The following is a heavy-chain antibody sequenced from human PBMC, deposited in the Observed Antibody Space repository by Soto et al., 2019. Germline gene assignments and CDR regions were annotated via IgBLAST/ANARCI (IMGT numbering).Heavy chain of an antibody. J-gene: IGHJ6*03. D-gene: IGHD5-12*01. V-gene: IGHV6-1*01. CDR2: TYYKSKWFN. CDR1: GDSVSSNSAG. CDR3: ARGSWDDVSGHYYMDV. Sequence: PSQTLSLTCAISGDSVSSNSAGWNWVRQTPSRDLEWLGRTYYKSKWFNNYAVSVKSRITINPDTSQSQFSLHLDSVTPEDTAVYFCARGSWDDVSGHYYMDVWGKGTTVTVSS.